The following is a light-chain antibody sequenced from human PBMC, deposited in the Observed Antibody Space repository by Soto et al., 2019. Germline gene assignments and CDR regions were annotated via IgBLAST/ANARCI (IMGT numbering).Light chain of an antibody. CDR2: RNN. V-gene: IGLV1-47*01. CDR3: AAWYDSLSVLYV. CDR1: SSNIGSNY. J-gene: IGLJ1*01. Sequence: QSVLTQPPSASGTPGQRVTISCSGSSSNIGSNYVYWYQQLPGTAPKLLIYRNNQRPSGVPDRFSGSKSGTSASLAISGLRSEDEADYYCAAWYDSLSVLYVFGTGTKVPVL.